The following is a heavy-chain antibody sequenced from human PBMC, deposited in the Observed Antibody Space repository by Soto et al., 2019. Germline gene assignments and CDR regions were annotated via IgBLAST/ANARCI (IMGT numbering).Heavy chain of an antibody. D-gene: IGHD3-10*01. V-gene: IGHV4-31*03. CDR3: ARYYYGSGSSRDFDY. CDR1: GGSISSGGYY. J-gene: IGHJ4*02. CDR2: IYYSGST. Sequence: PSETLSLTCTVSGGSISSGGYYWSWIRQHPGKGLEWIGYIYYSGSTYYNPSLKSRVTISVDTSKNQFSLKLSSVTAADTAVYYCARYYYGSGSSRDFDYWGQGTLVTVSS.